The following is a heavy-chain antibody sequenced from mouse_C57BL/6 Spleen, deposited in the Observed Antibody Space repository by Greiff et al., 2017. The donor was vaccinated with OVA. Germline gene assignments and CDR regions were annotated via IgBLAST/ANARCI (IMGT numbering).Heavy chain of an antibody. CDR3: ARKSWYFDV. CDR2: IDPSDSET. J-gene: IGHJ1*03. CDR1: GSTFTSYW. Sequence: QVQLQQPGAELVRPGSSVKLSCKASGSTFTSYWLHWVKQRPIQGLEWIGNIDPSDSETHYNQKFKDKATLTVAKSSSTAYLQLSSLTSEDSAGYYCARKSWYFDVWGTGTTVTVSS. V-gene: IGHV1-52*01.